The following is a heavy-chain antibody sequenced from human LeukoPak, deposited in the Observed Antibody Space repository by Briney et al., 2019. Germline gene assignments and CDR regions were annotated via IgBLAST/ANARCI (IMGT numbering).Heavy chain of an antibody. CDR1: GYSISCGYY. V-gene: IGHV4-38-2*01. CDR2: IYHSGST. D-gene: IGHD2-2*01. Sequence: SETLSLTCAVSGYSISCGYYWGWIRQPPEKGLEWIGSIYHSGSTYYNPSLKSRVTISVDTSKNQFSLKLSSVTAADTAVYYCARQQYQLLFGGYWGQGTLVTVSS. J-gene: IGHJ4*02. CDR3: ARQQYQLLFGGY.